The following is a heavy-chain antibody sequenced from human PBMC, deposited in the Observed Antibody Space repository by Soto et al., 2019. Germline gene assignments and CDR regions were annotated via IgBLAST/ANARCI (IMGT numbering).Heavy chain of an antibody. D-gene: IGHD2-15*01. CDR3: ARLGGYCSGGSCPYGMDV. J-gene: IGHJ6*02. Sequence: TSGGSLRLSCAASGFTFSSYSMNWVRQAPGKGLEWVSSISSSSSYIYYADSVKGRFTISRDNAKNSLYLQMNSLRAEDTAVYYCARLGGYCSGGSCPYGMDVWGQGTTVTVSS. CDR1: GFTFSSYS. CDR2: ISSSSSYI. V-gene: IGHV3-21*01.